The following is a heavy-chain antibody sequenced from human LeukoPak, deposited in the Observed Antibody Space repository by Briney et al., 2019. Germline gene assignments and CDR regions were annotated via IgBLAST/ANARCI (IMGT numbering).Heavy chain of an antibody. D-gene: IGHD1-1*01. J-gene: IGHJ3*02. CDR2: IYHGGNT. Sequence: KPGGSLRLSCAASGFTVSSNYMSWVRQPPGKGLEWIGEIYHGGNTNYNPSLKSRVTISVDKSKNEFSLKVTSVTAADTAVYYCARKDWNDVRAFDIWGQGTMVTVSS. CDR1: GFTVSSNY. CDR3: ARKDWNDVRAFDI. V-gene: IGHV4-4*02.